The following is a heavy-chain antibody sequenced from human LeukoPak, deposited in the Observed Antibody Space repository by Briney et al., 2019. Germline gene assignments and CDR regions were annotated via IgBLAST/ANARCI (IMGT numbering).Heavy chain of an antibody. D-gene: IGHD6-19*01. J-gene: IGHJ4*02. CDR3: ARFWRSGWWY. V-gene: IGHV3-21*01. CDR1: GFTFSGYS. Sequence: GGSLRLSCAASGFTFSGYSMNWVSQAPGKGLEWVSSISSSSSYIYYADSVKGRFTISRDNAKNSLYLQMNSLRAEDTAVYYCARFWRSGWWYWGQGTLVTVSS. CDR2: ISSSSSYI.